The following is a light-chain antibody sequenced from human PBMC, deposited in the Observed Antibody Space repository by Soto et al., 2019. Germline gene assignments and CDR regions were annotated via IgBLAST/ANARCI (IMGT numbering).Light chain of an antibody. J-gene: IGKJ1*01. CDR3: QQYGSSGT. CDR2: GAS. Sequence: IVLTQSPGTLSLSPGERATLPCRASQSVSSSYLAWYQQKPGQAPRLLIYGASSRATGIPDRFSGSGSGTDFTLTISRLEPEDFAVYYCQQYGSSGTFGQGTKVDIK. V-gene: IGKV3-20*01. CDR1: QSVSSSY.